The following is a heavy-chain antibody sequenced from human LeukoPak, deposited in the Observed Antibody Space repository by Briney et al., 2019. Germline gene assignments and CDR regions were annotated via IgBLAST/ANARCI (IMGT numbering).Heavy chain of an antibody. Sequence: PGGSLRLSCAASGFTFSSYAMNWVRQAPGKGLEWVSTINGSGAHSYFPDSVTGRFTISRDNSKNTLYLQMNSLRAEDTAVYYCAKQKGPGITGYDAFDIWGQGTMVTVSS. J-gene: IGHJ3*02. V-gene: IGHV3-23*01. CDR3: AKQKGPGITGYDAFDI. CDR1: GFTFSSYA. D-gene: IGHD1-20*01. CDR2: INGSGAHS.